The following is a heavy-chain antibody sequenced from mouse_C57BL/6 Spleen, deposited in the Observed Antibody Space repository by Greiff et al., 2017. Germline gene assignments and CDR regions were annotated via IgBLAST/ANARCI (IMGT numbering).Heavy chain of an antibody. CDR2: INPGSGGT. CDR1: GYAFTNYL. CDR3: ARGAGTYYFDY. Sequence: QVQLQQSGAELVRPGTSVKVSCKASGYAFTNYLIEWVKQRPGQGLEWIGVINPGSGGTNYNEKFKGKATLTADKSSSTAYMQLSSLTSEDSAVYFCARGAGTYYFDYWGQGTTLTGSS. J-gene: IGHJ2*01. D-gene: IGHD4-1*01. V-gene: IGHV1-54*01.